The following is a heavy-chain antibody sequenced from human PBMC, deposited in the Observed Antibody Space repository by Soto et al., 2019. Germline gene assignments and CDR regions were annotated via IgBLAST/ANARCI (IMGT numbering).Heavy chain of an antibody. CDR3: ARGVGFGYYYYHMDL. Sequence: SETLSLTCTVSGDSVTSVSDYWSWIRQPPGKGLEWIGYIYYSGSADYNPSLGSRVTISIDTSKDQFSLKLTSVTAADTAVYYCARGVGFGYYYYHMDLWGQGTTVTVSS. CDR2: IYYSGSA. CDR1: GDSVTSVSDY. J-gene: IGHJ6*02. V-gene: IGHV4-61*01. D-gene: IGHD3-10*01.